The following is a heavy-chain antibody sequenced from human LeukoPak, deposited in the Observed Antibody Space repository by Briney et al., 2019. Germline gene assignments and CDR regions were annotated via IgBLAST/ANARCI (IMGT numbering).Heavy chain of an antibody. V-gene: IGHV1-69*04. J-gene: IGHJ5*02. CDR3: ATVAATPTHWFDP. Sequence: SVKVSCKASGGTFSSYAISWVRQAPGQGLEWMGRIIPILGIANYAQKFQGRVTITAVKSTSTAYMELSSLRSEDTAVYYCATVAATPTHWFDPWGQGTLVTVSS. CDR1: GGTFSSYA. CDR2: IIPILGIA. D-gene: IGHD2-15*01.